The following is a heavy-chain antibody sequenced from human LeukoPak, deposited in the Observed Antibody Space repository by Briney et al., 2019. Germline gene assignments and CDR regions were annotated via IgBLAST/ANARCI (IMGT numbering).Heavy chain of an antibody. CDR2: IYYSGST. V-gene: IGHV4-39*07. CDR3: ARDVEGYYYYMDV. CDR1: GGSISSSSYY. J-gene: IGHJ6*03. Sequence: SETLSLTCTVSGGSISSSSYYWGWIRQPPGKGLEWIGSIYYSGSTYYNPSLKSRVTISVDTSKNQFSLKLSSVTAADTALYYCARDVEGYYYYMDVWGKGTTVTVSS.